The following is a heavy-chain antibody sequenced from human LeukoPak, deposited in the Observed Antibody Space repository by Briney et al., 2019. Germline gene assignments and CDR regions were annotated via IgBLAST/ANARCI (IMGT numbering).Heavy chain of an antibody. Sequence: SETLSLTCTVSGGSISSSSYYWGWIRQPPGKGLEWIGSIYYSGSTYYNPSLKSRVTISVDTSKNQFSLKLSSVTAADTAVYYCARQEGRTTMVRGVPQYYFDYWGQGNLVTVSS. J-gene: IGHJ4*02. CDR2: IYYSGST. V-gene: IGHV4-39*01. CDR1: GGSISSSSYY. D-gene: IGHD3-10*01. CDR3: ARQEGRTTMVRGVPQYYFDY.